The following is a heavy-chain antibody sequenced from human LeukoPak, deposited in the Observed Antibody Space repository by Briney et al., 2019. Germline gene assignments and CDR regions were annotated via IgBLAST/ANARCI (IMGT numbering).Heavy chain of an antibody. Sequence: PGGSLRLSCAASGFTFSSYWMSWVRQAPGKGLEWVANIKQDGSEKYYVDSVKGRFTISRDNAKNSLYLQMNSLRAEDTAVYYCVRGIAARRGYYVDVWAKGPRSPSP. CDR1: GFTFSSYW. CDR2: IKQDGSEK. J-gene: IGHJ6*03. D-gene: IGHD6-6*01. CDR3: VRGIAARRGYYVDV. V-gene: IGHV3-7*04.